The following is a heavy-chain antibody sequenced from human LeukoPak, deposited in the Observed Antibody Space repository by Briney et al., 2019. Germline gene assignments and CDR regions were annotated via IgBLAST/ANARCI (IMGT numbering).Heavy chain of an antibody. D-gene: IGHD5-18*01. CDR2: AHYSGQT. V-gene: IGHV4-59*01. CDR1: GDSINNYY. Sequence: SETLSLTCTVSGDSINNYYWSWIRQPPGKGLQWIAYAHYSGQTNYNPSLKSRVTISVDTSKNQFSLNLSSVTAADTAVYYCARGAGESAYGYYFDYWGQGTLVTVSS. CDR3: ARGAGESAYGYYFDY. J-gene: IGHJ4*02.